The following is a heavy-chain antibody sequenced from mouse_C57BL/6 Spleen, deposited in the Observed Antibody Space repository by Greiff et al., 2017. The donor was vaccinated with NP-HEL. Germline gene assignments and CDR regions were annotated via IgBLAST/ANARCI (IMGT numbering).Heavy chain of an antibody. J-gene: IGHJ3*01. CDR2: SYWDDDK. Sequence: QVTLKESGPGILQSSQTLSLTCSFSGFSLSTSGMGVSWIRQPSGKGLEWLAHSYWDDDKRYNPSLKSRLTISKDTSRNQVFLKITSVDTADTATYYCARSGSNSAWFAYWGQGTLVTVSA. CDR3: ARSGSNSAWFAY. D-gene: IGHD2-5*01. CDR1: GFSLSTSGMG. V-gene: IGHV8-12*01.